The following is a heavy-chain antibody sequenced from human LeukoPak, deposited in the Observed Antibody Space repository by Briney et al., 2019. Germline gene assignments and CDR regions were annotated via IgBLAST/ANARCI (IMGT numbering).Heavy chain of an antibody. J-gene: IGHJ5*02. V-gene: IGHV4-34*01. Sequence: SETLSLTCAVYGGSFSGYYWSWIRQPPGKGLEWIGEINHSGSTNYNPSLKSRVTISVDTSKNQFSLKLSSVTAADTAVYYCARGPYDFWSGYPNWFDPWGQGTLVTVSS. CDR2: INHSGST. CDR3: ARGPYDFWSGYPNWFDP. CDR1: GGSFSGYY. D-gene: IGHD3-3*01.